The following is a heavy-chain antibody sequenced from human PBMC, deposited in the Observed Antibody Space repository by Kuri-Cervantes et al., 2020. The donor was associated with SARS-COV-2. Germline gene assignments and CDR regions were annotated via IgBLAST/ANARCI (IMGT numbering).Heavy chain of an antibody. CDR3: SLSSSSVYYYYMDV. CDR2: ISGSGGST. D-gene: IGHD6-13*01. CDR1: GFTFSSYA. Sequence: GESLKISWAASGFTFSSYAMSWVRQAPGKGLEWVSAISGSGGSTYYADSVKGRFTISRDNSKNTLYLQMNSLRAEDTAVYYCSLSSSSVYYYYMDVWGKGTTVTVSS. V-gene: IGHV3-23*01. J-gene: IGHJ6*03.